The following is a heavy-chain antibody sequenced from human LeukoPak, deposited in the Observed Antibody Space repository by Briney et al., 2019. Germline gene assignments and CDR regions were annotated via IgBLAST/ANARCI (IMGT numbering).Heavy chain of an antibody. CDR2: IYYSGST. J-gene: IGHJ3*01. CDR1: GGSSSSTSYY. D-gene: IGHD3-22*01. CDR3: AKAGVRYFDSSGLYAFDF. V-gene: IGHV4-39*01. Sequence: SETLSLTCAVSGGSSSSTSYYWAWIRQPPGKGLEWIGTIYYSGSTYHNPSLKSRVTMSVDTSRNQFSLKLSSVDAADTAVYYCAKAGVRYFDSSGLYAFDFWGQGTTVTVSS.